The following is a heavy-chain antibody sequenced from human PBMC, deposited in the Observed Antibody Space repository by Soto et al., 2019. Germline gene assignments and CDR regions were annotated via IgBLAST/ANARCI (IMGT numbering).Heavy chain of an antibody. CDR3: ARSRSYSSIWSSGWFDS. V-gene: IGHV2-5*02. CDR1: GFSLSSDGVG. Sequence: QITLKESGPTLVKPTQTLTLTCTISGFSLSSDGVGVGWIRQPPGKALEWLAFIYWDDDYRYSPSLQRRLNITHTLSSYPVLLTVTHVGPLDSATFFCARSRSYSSIWSSGWFDSSVQGILVTVSS. J-gene: IGHJ5*01. CDR2: IYWDDDY. D-gene: IGHD3-3*01.